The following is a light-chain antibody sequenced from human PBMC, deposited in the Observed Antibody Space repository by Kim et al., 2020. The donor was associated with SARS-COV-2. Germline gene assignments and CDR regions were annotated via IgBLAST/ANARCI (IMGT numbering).Light chain of an antibody. V-gene: IGKV1-16*01. CDR1: QGIRKY. CDR3: QQYDSYPCT. CDR2: DAS. Sequence: DIQMTQPPSSLSASVGDRVTITCRASQGIRKYLAWYQQKPGKAPKFLIYDASSLQTGVPSRFSGSGSGTEFTLTISSLQPEDFATYYCQQYDSYPCTFGQGTKLEIK. J-gene: IGKJ5*01.